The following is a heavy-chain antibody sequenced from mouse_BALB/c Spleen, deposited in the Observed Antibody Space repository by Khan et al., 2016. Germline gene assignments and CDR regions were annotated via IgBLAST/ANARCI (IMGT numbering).Heavy chain of an antibody. Sequence: EVQLQESGPDLVKPSQSLSLTCTVSGSSITSGYSWHWIRQFPGNNLEWLGYIHYSGPTNYNPSLKSRISIPRDTSKNQFFLQLNSVTTEDTATXYCARLRDWDFDVWGAGTTVTVSS. V-gene: IGHV3-1*02. CDR3: ARLRDWDFDV. J-gene: IGHJ1*01. CDR1: GSSITSGYS. CDR2: IHYSGPT.